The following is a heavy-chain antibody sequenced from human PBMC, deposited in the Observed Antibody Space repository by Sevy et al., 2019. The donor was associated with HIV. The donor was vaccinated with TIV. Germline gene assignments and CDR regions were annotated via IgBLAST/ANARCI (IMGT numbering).Heavy chain of an antibody. Sequence: GGSLRLSCAASGFTFSDYYMSWIRQAPGKGLEWVSYISRSGSTINYADSVKGRFTISRDNAKNSLYLQINSLRAEDSAVYYCARENTMIEEPGWFDPWGQGTLVTVTS. CDR3: ARENTMIEEPGWFDP. CDR1: GFTFSDYY. V-gene: IGHV3-11*01. CDR2: ISRSGSTI. D-gene: IGHD3-22*01. J-gene: IGHJ5*02.